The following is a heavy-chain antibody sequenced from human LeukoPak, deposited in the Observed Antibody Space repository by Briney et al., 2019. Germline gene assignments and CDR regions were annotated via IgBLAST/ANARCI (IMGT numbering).Heavy chain of an antibody. V-gene: IGHV3-7*01. CDR2: VNQDGSEK. CDR1: GFTFSRFR. Sequence: PGGSLRLSCAASGFTFSRFRMSWVRQAPGKGLEWVANVNQDGSEKCYVDSVKGRFTISRDNAKNSLYLQMNSLRAEDTAVYYCARDHDFWSGYYLVYWGQGTLVTVSS. CDR3: ARDHDFWSGYYLVY. J-gene: IGHJ4*02. D-gene: IGHD3-3*01.